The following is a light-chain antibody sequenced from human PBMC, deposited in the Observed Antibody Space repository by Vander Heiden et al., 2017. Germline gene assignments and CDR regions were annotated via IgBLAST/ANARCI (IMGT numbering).Light chain of an antibody. CDR1: RSHVGSYNL. Sequence: QSSLTHPSSLSGSPRQSITISCPGTRSHVGSYNLVSWYRQHPGNAPKLMSYEGSKRPSGVSNRFSASKSGTTASPTISGLQAEDEAYYYCCSYASSRTVVFGGGTKLTVL. CDR2: EGS. CDR3: CSYASSRTVV. V-gene: IGLV2-23*01. J-gene: IGLJ2*01.